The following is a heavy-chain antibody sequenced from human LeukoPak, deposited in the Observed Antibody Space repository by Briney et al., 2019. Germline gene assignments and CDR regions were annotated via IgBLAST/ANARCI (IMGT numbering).Heavy chain of an antibody. D-gene: IGHD6-13*01. CDR1: GFTFSDYT. CDR2: ISYDGSQK. CDR3: VEAYSNSWHNFQH. V-gene: IGHV3-30-3*01. J-gene: IGHJ1*01. Sequence: GGSLRLSCAASGFTFSDYTMHWVRQAPGKGLEWVAVISYDGSQKYYADSVKGRFTISRDNSKNTLFLQMNSLRAEDTAIYYCVEAYSNSWHNFQHWGQGTLVAVSS.